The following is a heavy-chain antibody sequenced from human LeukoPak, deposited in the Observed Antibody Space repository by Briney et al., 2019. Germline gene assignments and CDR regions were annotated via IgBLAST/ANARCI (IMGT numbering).Heavy chain of an antibody. Sequence: PSDTLSLTCAVSGYSISSGNWWGWIRQPPGKALEWIGYIYYTGSIYYNPSLKSRVTMSVDTSKNQFSLKLRSVTAVDTAVYYRARNAAGFEGGFDPWGQGTLVTVSS. CDR3: ARNAAGFEGGFDP. CDR2: IYYTGSI. J-gene: IGHJ5*02. CDR1: GYSISSGNW. D-gene: IGHD3-10*01. V-gene: IGHV4-28*05.